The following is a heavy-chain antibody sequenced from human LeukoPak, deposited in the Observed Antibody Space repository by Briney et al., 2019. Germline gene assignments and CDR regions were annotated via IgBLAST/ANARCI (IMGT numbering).Heavy chain of an antibody. CDR3: AKDEWYSGRRPG. V-gene: IGHV3-23*01. CDR1: GFTFSSYA. J-gene: IGHJ4*02. D-gene: IGHD1-26*01. CDR2: ISGSGGST. Sequence: GGSLRLSCAASGFTFSSYAMSWVRQAPGKGLEWVSTISGSGGSTYYADSVKGRFTISRDNSKNTLYLQMNSLRAEDTAVYYCAKDEWYSGRRPGWGQGTLVTVSS.